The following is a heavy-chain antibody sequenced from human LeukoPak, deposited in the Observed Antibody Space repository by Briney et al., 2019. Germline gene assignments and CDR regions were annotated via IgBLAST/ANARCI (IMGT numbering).Heavy chain of an antibody. D-gene: IGHD3-22*01. CDR1: GFTLSSYS. V-gene: IGHV3-48*01. Sequence: GGSLILSCAASGFTLSSYSMNWVPQAPGKGLEWVSYISSSSSTIYYADSVKRRFTISRDNAKNSLYLQLNSLRADDTAVYYCARVLHKRNYDSSVYYAYWGQGTLVTVSS. CDR2: ISSSSSTI. CDR3: ARVLHKRNYDSSVYYAY. J-gene: IGHJ4*02.